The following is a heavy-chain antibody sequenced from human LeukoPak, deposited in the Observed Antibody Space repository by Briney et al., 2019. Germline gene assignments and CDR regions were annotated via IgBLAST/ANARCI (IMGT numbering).Heavy chain of an antibody. CDR3: ASRAVAGALV. D-gene: IGHD6-19*01. CDR1: GFTFSSYW. J-gene: IGHJ4*02. Sequence: GGSLRLSCTASGFTFSSYWMHWVRQAPGKGLVWVSRINSDGSSTSYADSVKGRFTISRDNAKNTLYLQMNSLRAEDTAAYYCASRAVAGALVWGQGTLVTVSS. V-gene: IGHV3-74*01. CDR2: INSDGSST.